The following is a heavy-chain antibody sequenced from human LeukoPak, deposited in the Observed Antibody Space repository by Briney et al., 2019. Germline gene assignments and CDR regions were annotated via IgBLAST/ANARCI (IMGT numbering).Heavy chain of an antibody. CDR1: GFTFSTYW. CDR2: ISEDGSAT. Sequence: GGSLRLSCAASGFTFSTYWMTWVSQAPGKGREWVANISEDGSATYYVDSVQGRFTITRNNAKKSLYLQMNTLRAEDTAVYYRARDSSVYLAYDSWGQGTLVTVSS. CDR3: ARDSSVYLAYDS. J-gene: IGHJ4*02. D-gene: IGHD2-8*01. V-gene: IGHV3-7*04.